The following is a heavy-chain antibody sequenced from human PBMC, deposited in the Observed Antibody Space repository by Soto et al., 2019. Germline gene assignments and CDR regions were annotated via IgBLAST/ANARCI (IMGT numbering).Heavy chain of an antibody. CDR1: GGSISSYY. J-gene: IGHJ4*02. V-gene: IGHV4-59*01. Sequence: SETLSLTCTVSGGSISSYYWSWIRQPPGKGLEWIGYIYYSGSTNYNPSLKSRVTISVDTSKNQFSLKLSSVTAADTAVYYCATSYGNDWYTFWGQGTQVTVSS. CDR3: ATSYGNDWYTF. CDR2: IYYSGST. D-gene: IGHD3-9*01.